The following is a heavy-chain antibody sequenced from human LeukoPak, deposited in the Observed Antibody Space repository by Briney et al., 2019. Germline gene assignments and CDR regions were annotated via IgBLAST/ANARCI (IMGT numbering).Heavy chain of an antibody. Sequence: GGSLRLSCAASGFTFSSYSMNWVRQAPGKGLEWVSSISSSSSYIYYADSVKGRFTISRDNAKNSLYLQMNSLRAEDTAVYCCARADCSSTSCYVYYCGMDVWGQGTTVTVSS. D-gene: IGHD2-2*01. CDR2: ISSSSSYI. J-gene: IGHJ6*02. CDR1: GFTFSSYS. V-gene: IGHV3-21*01. CDR3: ARADCSSTSCYVYYCGMDV.